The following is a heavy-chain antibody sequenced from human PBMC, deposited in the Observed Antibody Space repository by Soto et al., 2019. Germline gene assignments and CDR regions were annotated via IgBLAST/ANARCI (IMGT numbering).Heavy chain of an antibody. CDR1: GYTFTDYY. J-gene: IGHJ4*02. Sequence: QVQMVQSGAEVKKPGDSVKVSCKASGYTFTDYYMHCIRQAPGQGFEWVGGINPESGNPKYVPKFQGRVTVTKDTSTSTADMELNRLTSDDTAVYYCASEDCRNTNCLKGFDYWGQGTLVTVSS. V-gene: IGHV1-2*02. CDR2: INPESGNP. CDR3: ASEDCRNTNCLKGFDY. D-gene: IGHD2-15*01.